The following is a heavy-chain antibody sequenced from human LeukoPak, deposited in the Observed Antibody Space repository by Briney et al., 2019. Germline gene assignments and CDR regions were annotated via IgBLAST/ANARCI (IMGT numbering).Heavy chain of an antibody. CDR3: ARSAPPWLFDY. D-gene: IGHD5-24*01. J-gene: IGHJ4*02. V-gene: IGHV4-61*01. CDR2: IYYSGST. Sequence: SETLSLTCTASGGSVSSGSYYWSWIRQPPGKGLEWIGYIYYSGSTNYNPSLKSRVTISVDTSKDQFSLKLSSVTAADTAVYYCARSAPPWLFDYWGQGTLVTVSS. CDR1: GGSVSSGSYY.